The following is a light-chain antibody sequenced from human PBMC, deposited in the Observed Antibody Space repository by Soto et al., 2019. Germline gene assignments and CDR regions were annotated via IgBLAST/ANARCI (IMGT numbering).Light chain of an antibody. CDR3: CSYTSSSTYV. CDR1: SGDVGAYNY. J-gene: IGLJ1*01. V-gene: IGLV2-14*01. CDR2: DVS. Sequence: QSVLTQPASVSGSPGQSNAISCTGSSGDVGAYNYVSWYQQYSGKAPKLMIYDVSNRPSGVSDRFSGSKSGNTASLTISGLQAEDEADYYCCSYTSSSTYVFGTGTKVTVL.